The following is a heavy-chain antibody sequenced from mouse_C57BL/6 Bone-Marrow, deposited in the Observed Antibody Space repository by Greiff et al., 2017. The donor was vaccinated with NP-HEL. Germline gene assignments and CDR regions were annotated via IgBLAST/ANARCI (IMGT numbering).Heavy chain of an antibody. V-gene: IGHV1-64*01. CDR2: IHPNSGST. CDR1: GYTFTSYW. D-gene: IGHD1-1*01. J-gene: IGHJ3*01. Sequence: QVQLQQPGAELVKPGASVKLSCKASGYTFTSYWMHWVKQRPGQGLEWIGMIHPNSGSTNYNEKFKSKATLTVDKSSSTAYMQLSSLTSEDSAVYYCARDGYYGREAWFAYWGQGTLVTVSA. CDR3: ARDGYYGREAWFAY.